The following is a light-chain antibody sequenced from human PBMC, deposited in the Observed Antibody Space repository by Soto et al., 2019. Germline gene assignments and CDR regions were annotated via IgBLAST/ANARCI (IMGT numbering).Light chain of an antibody. J-gene: IGLJ1*01. Sequence: QSVLTQPPSASGSPGQSVTISCIGTSSDVGGYDYVSWYQQHPGKAPKLIISEVSKRPSGVPDRFSGSKSGNTASLTVSGLQAEDEADYYCTSYAGNNNFCVCGTGTKLTVL. V-gene: IGLV2-8*01. CDR2: EVS. CDR1: SSDVGGYDY. CDR3: TSYAGNNNFCV.